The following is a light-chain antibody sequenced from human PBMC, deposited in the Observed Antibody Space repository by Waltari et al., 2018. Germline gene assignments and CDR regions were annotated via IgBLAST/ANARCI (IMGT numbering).Light chain of an antibody. CDR3: LQDYNYPRT. J-gene: IGKJ1*01. V-gene: IGKV1-6*01. CDR1: QGIRND. Sequence: AIQMTQSPSSLSATVGDRVTIPCRASQGIRNDLGWYQQKPGKAPKLLIYAAFSLQSGVPSRFSGSGSGTDFTLTISSLQPEDFATYYCLQDYNYPRTFGQGTKVEIK. CDR2: AAF.